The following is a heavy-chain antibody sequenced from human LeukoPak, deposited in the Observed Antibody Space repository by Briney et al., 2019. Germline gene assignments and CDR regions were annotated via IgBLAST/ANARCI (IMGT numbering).Heavy chain of an antibody. V-gene: IGHV3-74*01. Sequence: GGSLRLSCAASGFTFSSYWMHWVRQVPGTGLVWVSRINSDGSSTSYTDSVRGRFTISRDNAKNTLYLQMNSLRAEDTAVYYCARGDGTNDYWGQGTLVTVSS. D-gene: IGHD5-24*01. CDR3: ARGDGTNDY. CDR2: INSDGSST. CDR1: GFTFSSYW. J-gene: IGHJ4*02.